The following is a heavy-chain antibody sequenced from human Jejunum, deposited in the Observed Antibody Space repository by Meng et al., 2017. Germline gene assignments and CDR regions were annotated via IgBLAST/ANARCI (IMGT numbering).Heavy chain of an antibody. CDR3: ARLGITETIGGFDP. Sequence: QVQLQDSVPGLVTPPPTPSLTCIVSGGSLRTGAYYWSWIRQHPGKGLEWIGYIYYTGSTFYNPSLKSRVSISLETSKNQFSLKVTSVTAADTAFYYCARLGITETIGGFDPWGQGILVTVSS. CDR2: IYYTGST. D-gene: IGHD1-7*01. V-gene: IGHV4-31*03. J-gene: IGHJ5*02. CDR1: GGSLRTGAYY.